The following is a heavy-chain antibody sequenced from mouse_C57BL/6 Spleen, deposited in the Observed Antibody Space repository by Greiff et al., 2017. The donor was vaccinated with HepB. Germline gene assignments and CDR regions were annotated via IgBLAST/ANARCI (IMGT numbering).Heavy chain of an antibody. CDR3: ALAHYYGSSSAWFAY. J-gene: IGHJ3*01. CDR2: IDPEDGET. D-gene: IGHD1-1*01. V-gene: IGHV14-2*01. CDR1: GFNIKDYY. Sequence: EVMLVESGAELVKPGASVKLSCTASGFNIKDYYMHWVKQRTEQGLEWIGRIDPEDGETKYAPKFQGKATITADTSSNTAYLQLSSLTSEDTAVYYCALAHYYGSSSAWFAYWGQGTLVTVSA.